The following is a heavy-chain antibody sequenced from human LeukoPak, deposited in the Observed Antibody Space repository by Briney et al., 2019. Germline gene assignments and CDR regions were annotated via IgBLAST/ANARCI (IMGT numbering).Heavy chain of an antibody. V-gene: IGHV3-30*04. D-gene: IGHD3-22*01. CDR1: GFIFREYA. J-gene: IGHJ4*02. CDR2: ISYDGSNH. CDR3: ARDGDSSGYDY. Sequence: GGSLRLSCAASGFIFREYALHWVRQAPGQGLEWLAIISYDGSNHYYADSVKGRFTISRDNSKNTLFLQMNSLRADDTAVYYCARDGDSSGYDYWGQGTLVTVSS.